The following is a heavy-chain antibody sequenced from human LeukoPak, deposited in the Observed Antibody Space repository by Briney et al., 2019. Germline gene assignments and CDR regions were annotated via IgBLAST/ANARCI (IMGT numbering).Heavy chain of an antibody. J-gene: IGHJ4*02. V-gene: IGHV3-23*01. CDR1: GFTFSNYA. D-gene: IGHD3-16*01. CDR2: ISGSGDTT. CDR3: AKGAYRTWGYFDY. Sequence: GGFLRLSCAASGFTFSNYAMSWVRQAPGKGLEWVSPISGSGDTTYYADSVKGRFTISRDNSKNTLYLQMNSLRAEDTAIYYCAKGAYRTWGYFDYWGQGTLVTVSS.